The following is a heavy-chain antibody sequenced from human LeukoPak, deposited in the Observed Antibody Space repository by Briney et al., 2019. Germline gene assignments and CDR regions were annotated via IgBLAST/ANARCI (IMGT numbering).Heavy chain of an antibody. D-gene: IGHD2-2*01. J-gene: IGHJ4*02. V-gene: IGHV4-39*01. Sequence: SETLSLTCTVSGGSISSSSYYWGWIRQPPGKGLEWIGSIYYSGSTYYNPSLKSRVTISVDTSKNQFSLKLSSVTAADTAVYYCARQPRAVVPAAFDYWGQGTLVTVSS. CDR3: ARQPRAVVPAAFDY. CDR2: IYYSGST. CDR1: GGSISSSSYY.